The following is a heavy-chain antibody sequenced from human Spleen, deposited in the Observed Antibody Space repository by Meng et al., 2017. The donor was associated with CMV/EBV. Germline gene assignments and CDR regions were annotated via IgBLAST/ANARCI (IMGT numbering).Heavy chain of an antibody. CDR3: ARDPPPRYCTSTSCYFDY. CDR2: IISGTGYI. CDR1: TFSGYS. J-gene: IGHJ4*02. V-gene: IGHV3-21*06. D-gene: IGHD2-2*01. Sequence: TFSGYSMNWVRQAPGKGLEWVSSIISGTGYIYYADSVKGRFTISRDNAKNLLYLQMNSLRAEDTAVYYCARDPPPRYCTSTSCYFDYWGQGTLVTVSS.